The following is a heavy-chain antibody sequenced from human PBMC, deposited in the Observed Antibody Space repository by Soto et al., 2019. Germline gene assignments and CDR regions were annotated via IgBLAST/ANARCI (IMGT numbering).Heavy chain of an antibody. CDR1: GFTFINFA. V-gene: IGHV3-23*04. CDR2: ISGNGIST. J-gene: IGHJ5*02. CDR3: ATVLDRVFWGPSHAWFDP. D-gene: IGHD3-16*01. Sequence: EVQLVESGGGLVHPEGSLRLSCAASGFTFINFAMTWVRQAPGKGLEWVSAISGNGISTYYADSVKGRFTISRDNYMDPVHLQMHSLRADDTAVYYCATVLDRVFWGPSHAWFDPWGQGVLVTVSS.